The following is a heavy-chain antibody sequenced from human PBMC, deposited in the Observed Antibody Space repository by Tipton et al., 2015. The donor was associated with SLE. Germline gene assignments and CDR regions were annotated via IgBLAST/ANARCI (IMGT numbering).Heavy chain of an antibody. J-gene: IGHJ3*02. Sequence: RSLRLSCAASGFTFDDYAMHWVRQAPGKGLEWVSGISWNSGSIGYADSVKGRFTISRDNAKNSLYLQMNSLRAEDMALYYCAKGISIWGIDDAFDIWGQGTMVTVSS. V-gene: IGHV3-9*03. CDR2: ISWNSGSI. CDR1: GFTFDDYA. D-gene: IGHD3-16*01. CDR3: AKGISIWGIDDAFDI.